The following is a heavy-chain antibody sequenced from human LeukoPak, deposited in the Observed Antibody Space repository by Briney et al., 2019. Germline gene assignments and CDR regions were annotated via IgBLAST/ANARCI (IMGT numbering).Heavy chain of an antibody. Sequence: GGSLRLSCAASGFPFDDKAMHWVRQAPGKGLEWAAGISRNSDSTGYADSVKGRFTISRDNAKNSLYLQMNSLRAEDMALYYCVKDIGSGSYRYGGYFDYWGQGTLVTVSS. CDR1: GFPFDDKA. D-gene: IGHD1-26*01. V-gene: IGHV3-9*03. CDR2: ISRNSDST. J-gene: IGHJ4*02. CDR3: VKDIGSGSYRYGGYFDY.